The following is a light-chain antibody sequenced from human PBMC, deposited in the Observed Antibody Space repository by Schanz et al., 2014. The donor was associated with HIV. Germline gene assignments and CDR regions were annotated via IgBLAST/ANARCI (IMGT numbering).Light chain of an antibody. Sequence: EIVLTQSPGTLSLSPGERATLSCRASQSVSSSYFAWYQQKPGQAPRLLIYGASSRASGVPERFSGSGSGTDFTLTIGRLEPEDFATYYCQQLSTYPKTFGQGTKVEI. CDR3: QQLSTYPKT. CDR2: GAS. J-gene: IGKJ1*01. V-gene: IGKV3-20*01. CDR1: QSVSSSY.